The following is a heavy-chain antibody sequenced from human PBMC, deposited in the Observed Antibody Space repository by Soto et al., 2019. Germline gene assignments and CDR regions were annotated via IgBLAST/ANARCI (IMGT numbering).Heavy chain of an antibody. CDR3: AKVYNFWSGYYYFDD. J-gene: IGHJ4*02. CDR1: GFSFSNYA. Sequence: EVQLLESGGGLVQPGGSLRLSCEASGFSFSNYAMSWVRQAPGKGLEWVSVISGSGGTTYYADSVKGRFTISRDNSRNTVYLQMNSLRAEDTAVYFCAKVYNFWSGYYYFDDWGQGTLVTVSS. V-gene: IGHV3-23*01. D-gene: IGHD3-3*01. CDR2: ISGSGGTT.